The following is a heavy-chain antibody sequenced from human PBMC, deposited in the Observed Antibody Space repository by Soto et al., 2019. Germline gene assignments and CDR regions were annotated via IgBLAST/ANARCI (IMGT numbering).Heavy chain of an antibody. J-gene: IGHJ4*02. D-gene: IGHD2-15*01. CDR2: MNPNSGNT. CDR3: ARAGYCSGSSCYSVVDY. CDR1: GYTFTSYD. Sequence: QVQLVQSGAEVKKPGASVKVSCKASGYTFTSYDINWVRQATGQGLVWMGWMNPNSGNTGYAQKFQGRVTMTRNTAISTEYMELSSLRSEDTAVYYCARAGYCSGSSCYSVVDYWGPGTLVTVSS. V-gene: IGHV1-8*01.